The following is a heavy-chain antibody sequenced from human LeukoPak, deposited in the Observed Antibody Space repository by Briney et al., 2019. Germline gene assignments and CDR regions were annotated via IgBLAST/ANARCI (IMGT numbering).Heavy chain of an antibody. CDR3: ARGGPIYCSGDSCYPGDY. D-gene: IGHD2-15*01. Sequence: GGSLRLSCAASGFTFSSYAMTWVRQAPGKGLEWVAAISGSGGSTYYADSVKGRFTISRDNARNTLYLQMNSLRAEDTAVYYCARGGPIYCSGDSCYPGDYWGQGTLVTVSS. V-gene: IGHV3-23*01. CDR1: GFTFSSYA. J-gene: IGHJ4*02. CDR2: ISGSGGST.